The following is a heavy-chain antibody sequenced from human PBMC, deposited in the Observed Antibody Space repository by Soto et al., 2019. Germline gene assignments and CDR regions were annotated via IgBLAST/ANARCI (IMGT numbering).Heavy chain of an antibody. CDR1: GGSIRTTNYY. D-gene: IGHD4-17*01. Sequence: ASETLSLTCTVSGGSIRTTNYYWGWIRQPPGKGLEWMASIYYSGTPCYKSSLSSRASISVDTSKNQFSLKLSSVTAADTAVYYCARDRGGLRTNWFDPWGQGTLVTVSS. J-gene: IGHJ5*02. V-gene: IGHV4-39*02. CDR2: IYYSGTP. CDR3: ARDRGGLRTNWFDP.